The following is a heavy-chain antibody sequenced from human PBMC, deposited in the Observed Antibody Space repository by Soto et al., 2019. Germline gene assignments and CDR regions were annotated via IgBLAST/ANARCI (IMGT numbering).Heavy chain of an antibody. CDR2: INHGGST. Sequence: PSETLSLTCAVYGGSFSDYYWNWIRQPPGKGLEWIGEINHGGSTNYNPSLKSRVTISVDTSKNQFSLKLSSVTAADTAVYYCAREGRYCSSTSCYGWWFDPWGQGTLVTVSS. CDR3: AREGRYCSSTSCYGWWFDP. J-gene: IGHJ5*02. V-gene: IGHV4-34*01. D-gene: IGHD2-2*01. CDR1: GGSFSDYY.